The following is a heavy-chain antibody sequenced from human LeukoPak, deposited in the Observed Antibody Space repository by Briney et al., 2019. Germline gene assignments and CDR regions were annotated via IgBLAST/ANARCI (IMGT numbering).Heavy chain of an antibody. V-gene: IGHV1-46*03. CDR1: GYTFTSNY. D-gene: IGHD3-10*01. CDR2: ISPSGGST. Sequence: ASVKVSCKAFGYTFTSNYMHWVRQAPGQGPEWMGVISPSGGSTTYAQKFQGRVTLTRDMSTSTDYLELSSLRSEDTAVYYCALVTMVRGVIMMSAYWGQGTLVTVSS. J-gene: IGHJ4*02. CDR3: ALVTMVRGVIMMSAY.